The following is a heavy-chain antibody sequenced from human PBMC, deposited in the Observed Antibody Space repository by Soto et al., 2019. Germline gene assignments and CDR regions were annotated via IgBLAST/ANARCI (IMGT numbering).Heavy chain of an antibody. Sequence: QLVESGGRGVQPGRSPRLSCEASEFTFSSYAMHWVRQAPGRGLEWVALISFDGTTEYYADSVKGRFIISRDNSRSMVYLQMDSLRPDDTAIYYCARPIPRWSYHYGMDVWGQGTTVTVSS. D-gene: IGHD2-15*01. CDR2: ISFDGTTE. J-gene: IGHJ6*02. CDR3: ARPIPRWSYHYGMDV. CDR1: EFTFSSYA. V-gene: IGHV3-30*03.